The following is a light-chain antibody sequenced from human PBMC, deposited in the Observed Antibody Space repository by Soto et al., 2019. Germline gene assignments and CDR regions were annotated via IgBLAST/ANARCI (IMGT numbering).Light chain of an antibody. CDR3: AAWDDRLNGPSYV. J-gene: IGLJ1*01. V-gene: IGLV1-44*01. Sequence: QSVLTQPPSVSGTPGQTVTISCSGSTTNIGSNPVNWYQQLPRTAPRLLISTNNQRPSGVPDRFSVSRSGTSASLAISGLQSEDEADYYCAAWDDRLNGPSYVFGTGTKVTVL. CDR1: TTNIGSNP. CDR2: TNN.